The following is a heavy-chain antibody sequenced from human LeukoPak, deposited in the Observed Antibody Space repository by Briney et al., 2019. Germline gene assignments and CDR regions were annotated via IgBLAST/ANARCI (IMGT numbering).Heavy chain of an antibody. V-gene: IGHV4-34*01. J-gene: IGHJ4*02. D-gene: IGHD3-10*01. Sequence: SETLSLTCAVYGGSFSGYYWSWIRQPPGKGLEWIGEINHSGSTNYNPSLKSRVTISVDTSKNQFSLKLSSVTAADTAVYYCARHPGKGRGYGSGSYYFWGQGTLVTVSS. CDR2: INHSGST. CDR3: ARHPGKGRGYGSGSYYF. CDR1: GGSFSGYY.